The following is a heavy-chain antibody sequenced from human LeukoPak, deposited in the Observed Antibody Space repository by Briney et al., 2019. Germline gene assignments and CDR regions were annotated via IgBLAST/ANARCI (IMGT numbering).Heavy chain of an antibody. V-gene: IGHV4-59*01. CDR2: SYYSGST. CDR1: GGSINNYY. CDR3: TREGDYGDY. J-gene: IGHJ4*02. Sequence: SETLSLTCTVSGGSINNYYWNWIRQPPGKGLEWIGYSYYSGSTNYNPSLKSRVTISVDTSKSQFSLKLTSLTAADTAVYYCTREGDYGDYWGQGTLVTVSS.